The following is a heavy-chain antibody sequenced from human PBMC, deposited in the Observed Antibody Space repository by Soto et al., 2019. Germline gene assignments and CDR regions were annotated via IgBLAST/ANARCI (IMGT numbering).Heavy chain of an antibody. V-gene: IGHV3-64D*06. CDR2: ITSEGDRT. CDR3: VTGNQLLRYYFDY. D-gene: IGHD3-10*02. Sequence: PGGSLRLSCLASGFSFSSCAMHWVRLAPGKGLEYVSGITSEGDRTWHADSVKGRFTISRDNSKSTLYLQVSSLRVEDTAVYYCVTGNQLLRYYFDYWGQGTQVTVSS. J-gene: IGHJ4*02. CDR1: GFSFSSCA.